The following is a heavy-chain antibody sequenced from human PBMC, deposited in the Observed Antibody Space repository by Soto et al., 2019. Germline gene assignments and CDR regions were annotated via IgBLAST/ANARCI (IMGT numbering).Heavy chain of an antibody. D-gene: IGHD2-2*01. Sequence: QVQLQESGPGLVKPSETLSLTCTVSGGSIRSYYWSWIRQPPGKGLELIGYIYYSGSTNYNPSLXRRVPISVDTXXNXFXXKLNSVTAADTAVYYCARGGYCNPTSCHTPLLFDYWGQGTLVTVSS. J-gene: IGHJ4*02. CDR2: IYYSGST. V-gene: IGHV4-59*01. CDR1: GGSIRSYY. CDR3: ARGGYCNPTSCHTPLLFDY.